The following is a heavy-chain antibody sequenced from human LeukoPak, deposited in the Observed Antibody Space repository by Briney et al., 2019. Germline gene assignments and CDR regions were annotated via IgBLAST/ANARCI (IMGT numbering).Heavy chain of an antibody. V-gene: IGHV1-2*02. J-gene: IGHJ5*02. CDR3: ARAPHYYGSGSYYDQNWFDP. Sequence: ASVKVSCKASGYTFTGYYMHWVRQAPGQGLEWMGWINPNSGGTNYAQKFQGRVTMTRDTSISTAYMELSRLRSDDTAVYYCARAPHYYGSGSYYDQNWFDPWGQGTLVTVSS. CDR2: INPNSGGT. D-gene: IGHD3-10*01. CDR1: GYTFTGYY.